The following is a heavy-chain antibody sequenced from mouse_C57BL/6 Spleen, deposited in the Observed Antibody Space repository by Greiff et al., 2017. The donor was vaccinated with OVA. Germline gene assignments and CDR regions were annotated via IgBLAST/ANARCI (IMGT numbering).Heavy chain of an antibody. CDR1: GYTFTDYE. CDR3: LITTVVASDWYFDV. J-gene: IGHJ1*03. Sequence: QVQLQQSGAELVRPGASVTLSCKASGYTFTDYEMHWVKQTPVHGLEWIGAIDPETGGTAYNQKFKGKAILTADKSSSTAYMELRSLTSEDSAVYYCLITTVVASDWYFDVWGTGTTVTVSS. D-gene: IGHD1-1*01. CDR2: IDPETGGT. V-gene: IGHV1-15*01.